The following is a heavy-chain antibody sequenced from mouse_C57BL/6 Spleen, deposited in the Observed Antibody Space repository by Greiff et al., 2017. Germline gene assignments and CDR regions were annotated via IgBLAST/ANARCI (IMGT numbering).Heavy chain of an antibody. D-gene: IGHD2-5*01. Sequence: VQRVESGPGLVQPSQSLSITCTVSGFSLTSYGVHWVRQSPGKGLEWLGVIWSGGSTDYNAAFISRLSISKDNSKSQVFFKMNRLQADDTAIYYCARGGYSKEFAYWGQGTLVTVSA. CDR3: ARGGYSKEFAY. CDR2: IWSGGST. CDR1: GFSLTSYG. J-gene: IGHJ3*01. V-gene: IGHV2-2*01.